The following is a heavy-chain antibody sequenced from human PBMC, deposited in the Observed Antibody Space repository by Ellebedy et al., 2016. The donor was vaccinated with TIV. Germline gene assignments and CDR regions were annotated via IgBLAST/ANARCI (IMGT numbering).Heavy chain of an antibody. CDR2: IEYSGNI. Sequence: MPSETLSLTCTVSGGFITSSDSYWGWIRQPPGKGLEWIATIEYSGNIYYNASLKSRVIISADISKNQFSPQVSSLTAADTAVYYCARVKATGDQARGLIDAWGQGTLVTVSS. CDR3: ARVKATGDQARGLIDA. V-gene: IGHV4-39*01. D-gene: IGHD1-26*01. J-gene: IGHJ5*02. CDR1: GGFITSSDSY.